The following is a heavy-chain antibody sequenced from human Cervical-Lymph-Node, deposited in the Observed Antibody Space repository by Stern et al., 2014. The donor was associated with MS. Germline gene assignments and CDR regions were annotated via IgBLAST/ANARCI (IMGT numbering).Heavy chain of an antibody. D-gene: IGHD5-24*01. CDR3: ARDPPEMTKPPHNKGVDA. CDR1: GDSLSTFS. Sequence: QVQLMQSGAEVRKPGSSVKVSCKASGDSLSTFSISWVRQAPGQGLEWLGGIIPLFNTAKYAQTFQDRVTITADKTTNTVYMELSSLRSEDTAVYYCARDPPEMTKPPHNKGVDAWGQGTTVTVSS. J-gene: IGHJ6*02. V-gene: IGHV1-69*06. CDR2: IIPLFNTA.